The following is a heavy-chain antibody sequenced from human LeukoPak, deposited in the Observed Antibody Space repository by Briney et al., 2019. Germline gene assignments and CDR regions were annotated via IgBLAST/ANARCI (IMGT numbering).Heavy chain of an antibody. J-gene: IGHJ4*02. V-gene: IGHV3-23*01. CDR1: GFDFNIYS. CDR2: ISTGGAGNT. Sequence: RGSPCPSCAASGFDFNIYSMTWVCQAPGKGLEWVSAISTGGAGNTYYADSVKGRFTISRDNSKKTRYLQMNSLRAEDTAVYYCAKYSIFSVAPTFANWGQRTLVTVSS. CDR3: AKYSIFSVAPTFAN. D-gene: IGHD5-12*01.